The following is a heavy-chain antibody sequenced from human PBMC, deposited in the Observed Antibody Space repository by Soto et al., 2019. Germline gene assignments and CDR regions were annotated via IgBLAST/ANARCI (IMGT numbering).Heavy chain of an antibody. CDR3: ARGLYYYDSSRYYGN. V-gene: IGHV3-21*01. CDR2: VSSSSSYI. Sequence: GGSLRLSCAASGFVFSSFSMNWVRQAPGKGLEWVSSVSSSSSYIYYADSVKGRFTISRDNAKNSLYLQMNSLRAEDTAVYYCARGLYYYDSSRYYGNWGQGTLVTVSS. CDR1: GFVFSSFS. J-gene: IGHJ4*02. D-gene: IGHD3-22*01.